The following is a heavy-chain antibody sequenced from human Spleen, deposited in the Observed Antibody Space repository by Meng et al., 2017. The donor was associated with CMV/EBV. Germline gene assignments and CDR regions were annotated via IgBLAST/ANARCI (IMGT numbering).Heavy chain of an antibody. J-gene: IGHJ6*02. CDR1: GYSFTGYH. V-gene: IGHV1-2*02. Sequence: ASVKVSCKASGYSFTGYHMHWVRQAPGQGLEWMGWINPNSGGTNYAQKFQGRVTMTRDTSISTAYMELSRLRSDDTAVYYCASARLYCSGGSCYSDYYYGMDVWGQGTTVTVSS. CDR2: INPNSGGT. CDR3: ASARLYCSGGSCYSDYYYGMDV. D-gene: IGHD2-15*01.